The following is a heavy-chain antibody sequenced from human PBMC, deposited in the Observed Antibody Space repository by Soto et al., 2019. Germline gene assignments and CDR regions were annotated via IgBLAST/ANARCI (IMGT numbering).Heavy chain of an antibody. Sequence: QVQLVESGGGVVQPGRSLRLSCAASGFTFSSYAMHWVRQAPGKGLEWGAVIPYDGSNKYYADSGKGRFTISRDNSKNTLYLQMNSLRAEDTAVYYCARDPLWGTAMVLWYFDLWGRGTLVTVSS. V-gene: IGHV3-30-3*01. CDR2: IPYDGSNK. J-gene: IGHJ2*01. CDR1: GFTFSSYA. D-gene: IGHD5-18*01. CDR3: ARDPLWGTAMVLWYFDL.